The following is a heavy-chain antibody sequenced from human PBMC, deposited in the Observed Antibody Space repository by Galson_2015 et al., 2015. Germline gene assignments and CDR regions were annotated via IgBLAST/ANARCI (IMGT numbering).Heavy chain of an antibody. V-gene: IGHV6-1*01. Sequence: CAISGDSVSSSSAAWNWIRQSPSRGLEWLGRTYYRSKWYNDYAVSVESRVTINPDTSKNHFSLQLNSATPEDTAVYYCARGKTGMVDFWGQGTLVTVSS. CDR1: GDSVSSSSAA. CDR3: ARGKTGMVDF. CDR2: TYYRSKWYN. D-gene: IGHD3-9*01. J-gene: IGHJ4*02.